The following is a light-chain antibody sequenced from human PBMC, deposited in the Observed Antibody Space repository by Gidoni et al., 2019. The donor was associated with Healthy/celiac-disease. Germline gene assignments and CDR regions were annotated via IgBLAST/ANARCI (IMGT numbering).Light chain of an antibody. CDR3: QQYDNLPLT. CDR1: QDISNY. J-gene: IGKJ4*01. Sequence: DIQMTQSPSSLSASVGDRVTITCQASQDISNYLHWYQQKPGKAPKLLLYDSSNLETGVPSRVSGSGSGTDFTCTISSLQPEDIATYYWQQYDNLPLTFGGGTKVEIK. CDR2: DSS. V-gene: IGKV1-33*01.